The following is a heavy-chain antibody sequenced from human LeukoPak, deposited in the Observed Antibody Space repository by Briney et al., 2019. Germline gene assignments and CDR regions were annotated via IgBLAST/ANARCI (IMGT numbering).Heavy chain of an antibody. CDR3: ARYSNAVAGARWFDH. CDR1: GGSLSSYY. D-gene: IGHD2-21*01. CDR2: IYYSGST. Sequence: PSETLSLTCTVSGGSLSSYYWSWIRQPPGKELEWIGYIYYSGSTNYNPSPKSRVTISLDTSKNQFSLKLSSVTAADTAVYFCARYSNAVAGARWFDHWGQGTLVTVSS. V-gene: IGHV4-59*01. J-gene: IGHJ5*02.